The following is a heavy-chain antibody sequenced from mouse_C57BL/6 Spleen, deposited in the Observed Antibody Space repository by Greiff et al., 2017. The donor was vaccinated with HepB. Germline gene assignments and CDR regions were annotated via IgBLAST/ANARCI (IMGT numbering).Heavy chain of an antibody. D-gene: IGHD3-2*02. CDR3: ARDSSGYYFDY. CDR1: GFTFSSYA. CDR2: ISDGGSYT. J-gene: IGHJ2*01. Sequence: EVQRVESGGGLVKPGGSLKLSCAASGFTFSSYAMSWVRQTPEKRLEWVATISDGGSYTYYPDNVKGRFTISSDNAKNNLYLQMSHLKSEDAARYYCARDSSGYYFDYWGQGTTLTVSS. V-gene: IGHV5-4*01.